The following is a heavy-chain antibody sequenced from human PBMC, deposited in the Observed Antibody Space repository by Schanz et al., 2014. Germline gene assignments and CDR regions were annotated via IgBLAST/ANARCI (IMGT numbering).Heavy chain of an antibody. CDR3: ARFLARYQYYGVDV. D-gene: IGHD3-3*01. J-gene: IGHJ6*02. V-gene: IGHV3-23*01. CDR1: GFTFSSYA. CDR2: ISGSGVST. Sequence: QLLESGGGLVQPGGSLRLSCAASGFTFSSYAMSWVRQAPGKGLEWISAISGSGVSTHYADSVKGRFTISRDNSKNTLYLEMNSLRAEDTAVYYCARFLARYQYYGVDVWGQGTTVIVSS.